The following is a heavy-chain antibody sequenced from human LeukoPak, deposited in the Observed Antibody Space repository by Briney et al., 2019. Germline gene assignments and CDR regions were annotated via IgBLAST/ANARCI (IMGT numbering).Heavy chain of an antibody. D-gene: IGHD3-10*01. Sequence: SETLSLTCAVYGGSFSGYYWSWIRQPPGKGLEWIGEINHSGSTNYNPSLKSRVTISVDTSKNQFSLNLSSVTAADTAVYYCPRGYRITMFRGVISYTSNWFDPWGQGTLVTVSS. CDR1: GGSFSGYY. V-gene: IGHV4-34*01. J-gene: IGHJ5*02. CDR3: PRGYRITMFRGVISYTSNWFDP. CDR2: INHSGST.